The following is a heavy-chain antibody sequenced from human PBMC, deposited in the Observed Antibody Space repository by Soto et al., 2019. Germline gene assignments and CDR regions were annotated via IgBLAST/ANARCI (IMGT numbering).Heavy chain of an antibody. CDR1: GFTFNNYA. V-gene: IGHV3-23*01. CDR3: AKGRGGSGSLTPRVVF. J-gene: IGHJ4*02. CDR2: ISGGGDTT. Sequence: EVQLLESGGGLVQPGGSLRLSCAASGFTFNNYAMTWVRQAPGKGLEWVSAISGGGDTTSYADSVKGRFTVPRDGSKNTLYLQMSSLRAEDTALYYCAKGRGGSGSLTPRVVFWGQGTLVTVSS. D-gene: IGHD3-10*01.